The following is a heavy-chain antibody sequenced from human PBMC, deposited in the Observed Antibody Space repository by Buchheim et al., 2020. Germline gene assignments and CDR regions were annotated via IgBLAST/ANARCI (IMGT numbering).Heavy chain of an antibody. D-gene: IGHD6-19*01. Sequence: QVQLQQWGAGLLKPSETLSLTCAVYGGSFSGYYWSWIRQPPGKGLEWIGEINHSGSTNYNPSLKSRVTILVDPSKNQIFLKLSSVTAADTAVYYCARTSSGWYLFSSFDYWGQGTL. CDR3: ARTSSGWYLFSSFDY. CDR1: GGSFSGYY. V-gene: IGHV4-34*01. J-gene: IGHJ4*02. CDR2: INHSGST.